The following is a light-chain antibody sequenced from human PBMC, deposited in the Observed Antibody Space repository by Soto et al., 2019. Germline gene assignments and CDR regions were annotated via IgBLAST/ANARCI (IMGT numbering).Light chain of an antibody. Sequence: EIMLTISPVTLSVPPLARATLAGRASQSVSSNLAWYQQKPGQAPRLLIYGAFTRATGIPARFSGSGSGTEFTLSISSLQSADFAVYYCQQYNNWPPWTFGQGTKVDIK. J-gene: IGKJ1*01. CDR2: GAF. V-gene: IGKV3-15*01. CDR1: QSVSSN. CDR3: QQYNNWPPWT.